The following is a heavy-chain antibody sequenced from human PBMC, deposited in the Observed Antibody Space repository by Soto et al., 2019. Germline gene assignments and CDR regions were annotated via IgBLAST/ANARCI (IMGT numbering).Heavy chain of an antibody. CDR3: ARDGYCSGGSCFNYYYYGMDV. CDR2: ISSSGSTI. J-gene: IGHJ6*02. D-gene: IGHD2-15*01. CDR1: GFTFSSYE. V-gene: IGHV3-48*03. Sequence: EVQLVESGGGLVQPGGSLRLSCAASGFTFSSYEMNWVRQAPGKGLEWVSYISSSGSTIYYADSVKGRFTISRDNANNSLYLQMNSLRAEDTAVYYCARDGYCSGGSCFNYYYYGMDVWGQGTTVTVSS.